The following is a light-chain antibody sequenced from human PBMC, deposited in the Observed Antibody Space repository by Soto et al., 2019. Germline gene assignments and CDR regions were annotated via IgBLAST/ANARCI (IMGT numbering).Light chain of an antibody. CDR2: GAS. V-gene: IGKV3-15*01. J-gene: IGKJ4*01. CDR1: QSVSSN. CDR3: QQYNAWPSHR. Sequence: EIVMTQSPATLSGSPGDRATLSCRASQSVSSNLAWYQQKPGQAPRRLIYGASTRATGIPARCSGSGSGTEFTLTISSLLSEDVAIQYCQQYNAWPSHRFAGVTKVDI.